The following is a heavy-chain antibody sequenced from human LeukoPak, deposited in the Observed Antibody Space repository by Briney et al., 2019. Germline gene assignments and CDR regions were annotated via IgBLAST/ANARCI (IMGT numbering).Heavy chain of an antibody. CDR3: ARLGGCSSTSCSWAFDI. V-gene: IGHV4-30-4*01. D-gene: IGHD2-2*01. CDR2: IYYSGNT. J-gene: IGHJ3*02. Sequence: SQTLSLTCTVSGGSISSGDYYWSWIRQPPGKGLEWIGYIYYSGNTYYNPSLKSRVTISVDTSKNQFSLKLSSVTAADTAVYYCARLGGCSSTSCSWAFDIWGQGTMVTVSS. CDR1: GGSISSGDYY.